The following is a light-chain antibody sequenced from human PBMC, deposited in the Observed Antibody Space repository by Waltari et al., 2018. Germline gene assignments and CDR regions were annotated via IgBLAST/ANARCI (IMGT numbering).Light chain of an antibody. CDR1: QSVYMW. CDR3: QQYDTYSYT. CDR2: KAS. V-gene: IGKV1-5*03. Sequence: DIQMTQSPSTLSASVGDRVTITCRASQSVYMWLAWSQQQPGKAPNLLIYKASTLKSGVPSRFSGSGSGTEFTLTISSLQPDDFATYYCQQYDTYSYTFGQGTRLEIK. J-gene: IGKJ2*01.